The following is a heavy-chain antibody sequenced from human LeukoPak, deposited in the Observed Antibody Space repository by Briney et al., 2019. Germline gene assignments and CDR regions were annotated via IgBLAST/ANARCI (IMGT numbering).Heavy chain of an antibody. CDR1: GGSISSGGYY. D-gene: IGHD2-8*01. J-gene: IGHJ3*02. CDR2: IYYGGST. V-gene: IGHV4-31*03. CDR3: AGIGFYCTNGVCYTDDAFDI. Sequence: SQTLSLTCTVSGGSISSGGYYWSWIRQHPGKGLEWIGYIYYGGSTYYNPSLKSRVTISVDTSKNQFSLKLSSVTAADTAVYYCAGIGFYCTNGVCYTDDAFDIWGQGTMVTVSS.